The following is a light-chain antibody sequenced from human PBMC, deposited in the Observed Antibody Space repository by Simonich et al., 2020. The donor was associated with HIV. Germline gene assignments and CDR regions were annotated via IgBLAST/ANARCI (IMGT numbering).Light chain of an antibody. J-gene: IGKJ1*01. CDR1: QSVSSN. Sequence: EIVMAQSPATLSVSPGERATLACRASQSVSSNLAWYQQNPGQAPRLLIYGAATRATSIPARFSGSGSGTEFTLTISSLQSEDFAVYYCQQSYNWPRTFGQGTRVEIK. CDR3: QQSYNWPRT. V-gene: IGKV3-15*01. CDR2: GAA.